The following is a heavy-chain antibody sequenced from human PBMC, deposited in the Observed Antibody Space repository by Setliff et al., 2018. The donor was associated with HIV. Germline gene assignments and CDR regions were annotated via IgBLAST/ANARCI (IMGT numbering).Heavy chain of an antibody. CDR2: ISAYNGNT. CDR1: GYTFTSYG. CDR3: ARETNSGYSSGWCEGGVYYFDY. Sequence: ASVKVSCKASGYTFTSYGISWVRQAPGQGLEWMGWISAYNGNTNYAQKLQGRVTMTTDTSTSTAYMELRSLRSDDTAVYYCARETNSGYSSGWCEGGVYYFDYWGQGTLVTVSS. D-gene: IGHD6-19*01. V-gene: IGHV1-18*01. J-gene: IGHJ4*02.